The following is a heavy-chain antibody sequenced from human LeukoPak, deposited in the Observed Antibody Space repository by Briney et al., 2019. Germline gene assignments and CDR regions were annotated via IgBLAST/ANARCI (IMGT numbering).Heavy chain of an antibody. CDR3: ARGLGSTGGFFDL. CDR2: IKEDGSEK. D-gene: IGHD2-8*02. Sequence: GGSLRLSCAASGFTFSSYWMSWVRQAPGKGLDWVANIKEDGSEKYYVDFMKGRFTISRDNAKNSLYLRMNSLRAEDTAVYYCARGLGSTGGFFDLWGRGTLVTVSS. V-gene: IGHV3-7*01. CDR1: GFTFSSYW. J-gene: IGHJ2*01.